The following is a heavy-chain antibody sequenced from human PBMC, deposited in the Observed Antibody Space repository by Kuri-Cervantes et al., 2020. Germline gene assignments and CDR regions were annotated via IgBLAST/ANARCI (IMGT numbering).Heavy chain of an antibody. CDR2: IIPMFDTT. V-gene: IGHV1-69*13. D-gene: IGHD6-13*01. Sequence: SVKVSCRASGGTFSSYAISWVRQAPGQGLEWMGGIIPMFDTTEYAQKFQGRVTITADESTSTAYMELSSLRSEDTAVYYCARDVSSWYGMDYYYGMDVWGQGTTVTVSS. J-gene: IGHJ6*02. CDR1: GGTFSSYA. CDR3: ARDVSSWYGMDYYYGMDV.